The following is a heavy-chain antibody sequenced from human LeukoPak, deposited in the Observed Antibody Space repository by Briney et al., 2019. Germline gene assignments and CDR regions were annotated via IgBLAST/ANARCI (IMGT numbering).Heavy chain of an antibody. CDR3: ARGYYDSSGYYYGYFQH. CDR1: GYTFTGYF. V-gene: IGHV1-2*02. Sequence: ASVKVSCKTSGYTFTGYFMHWVRQAPGQGLEWMGWINPNSGGTNYAQKFQGRVTMTRDTSIGTAYMELSRLRSDDTAVYYCARGYYDSSGYYYGYFQHWGQGTLVTVSS. CDR2: INPNSGGT. J-gene: IGHJ1*01. D-gene: IGHD3-22*01.